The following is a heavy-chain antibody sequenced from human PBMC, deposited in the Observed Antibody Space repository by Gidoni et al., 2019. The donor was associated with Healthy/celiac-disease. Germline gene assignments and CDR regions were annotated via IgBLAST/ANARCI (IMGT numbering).Heavy chain of an antibody. V-gene: IGHV4-34*01. CDR3: ARGPYSGSFYFDY. J-gene: IGHJ4*02. Sequence: VQLQQWGAGLLKPSETLSLTCAVYGGSFSGYYWSWIRQPPGKGLEWIGEINHSGSTNYNPSLKSRVTISVDTAKNQFSLKLSSVTAADTAVYYCARGPYSGSFYFDYWGQGTLVTVSS. CDR2: INHSGST. D-gene: IGHD1-26*01. CDR1: GGSFSGYY.